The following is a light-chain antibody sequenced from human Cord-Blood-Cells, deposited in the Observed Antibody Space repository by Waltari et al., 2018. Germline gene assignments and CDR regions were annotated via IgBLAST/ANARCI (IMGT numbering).Light chain of an antibody. Sequence: IVLTQSPGTLSSSPRERATLPCTASQSVSSSYLAWYQQKPGQAPRLLIYGASSRATGSPDRFSGRGSGTDFTLTISRLEPEDFAVYYCQQYGSSPVTFGPGTKVDIK. J-gene: IGKJ3*01. V-gene: IGKV3-20*01. CDR3: QQYGSSPVT. CDR1: QSVSSSY. CDR2: GAS.